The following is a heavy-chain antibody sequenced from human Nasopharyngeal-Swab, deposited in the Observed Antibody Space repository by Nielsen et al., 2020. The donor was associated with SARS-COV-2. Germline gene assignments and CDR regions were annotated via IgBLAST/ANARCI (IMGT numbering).Heavy chain of an antibody. CDR1: GFTFSGYW. CDR2: INTDGSTT. Sequence: GESLKISCAASGFTFSGYWMQWVRQTPGKGLVWVSRINTDGSTTDYADSVEGRFTISRDNAKNTLFLQMNSLRAEDTAVYYCARVYYASSSTGDLDYWGQGTLVTVSS. D-gene: IGHD6-13*01. CDR3: ARVYYASSSTGDLDY. J-gene: IGHJ4*02. V-gene: IGHV3-74*01.